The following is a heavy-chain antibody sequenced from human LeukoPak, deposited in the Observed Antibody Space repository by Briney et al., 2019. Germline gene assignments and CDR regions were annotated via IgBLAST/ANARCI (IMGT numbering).Heavy chain of an antibody. Sequence: GGSLRLSCAASGFTFSDYNMRWIRQAPGKGLEWVSSISRSGSTKYYADSVKGRFTISRDNAKNSLFLQVNSLRAEDTAVYYCAIGRGGQQLGDYWGQGTLVTVSS. D-gene: IGHD6-13*01. CDR1: GFTFSDYN. V-gene: IGHV3-11*01. J-gene: IGHJ4*02. CDR2: ISRSGSTK. CDR3: AIGRGGQQLGDY.